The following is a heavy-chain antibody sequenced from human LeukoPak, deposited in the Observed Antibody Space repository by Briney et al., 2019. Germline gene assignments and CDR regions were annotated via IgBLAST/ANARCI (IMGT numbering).Heavy chain of an antibody. J-gene: IGHJ6*02. V-gene: IGHV3-11*01. CDR2: ISSSGSTI. D-gene: IGHD2-2*01. CDR3: ARVLGYCSSTSCPYYYYGMDV. CDR1: GFTFSDYY. Sequence: GGSLRLSCAASGFTFSDYYMSWIRQAPGKGLEWVSYISSSGSTIYYADSVKGRFTISRDNAKNSLYLQMNSLRAEDTAVCYCARVLGYCSSTSCPYYYYGMDVWGQGTTVTVSS.